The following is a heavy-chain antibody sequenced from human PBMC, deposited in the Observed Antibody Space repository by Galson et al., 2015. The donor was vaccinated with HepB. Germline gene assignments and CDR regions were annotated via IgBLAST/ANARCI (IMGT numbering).Heavy chain of an antibody. V-gene: IGHV1-18*01. CDR1: GYTFTSYG. CDR2: ISAYNGNT. Sequence: SVKVSCKASGYTFTSYGISWVRQAPGQGLEWMGWISAYNGNTNYAQKLQGRVTMTTDTSTSTAYMELRSPRSDDTAVYYCARVAVADYDFWSGYYPTHYFDYWGQGTLVTVSS. D-gene: IGHD3-3*01. J-gene: IGHJ4*02. CDR3: ARVAVADYDFWSGYYPTHYFDY.